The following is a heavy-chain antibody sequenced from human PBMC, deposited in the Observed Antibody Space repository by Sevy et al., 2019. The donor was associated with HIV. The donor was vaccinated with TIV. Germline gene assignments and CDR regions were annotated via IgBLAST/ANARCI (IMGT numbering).Heavy chain of an antibody. CDR1: GGSINGYY. D-gene: IGHD2-2*01. J-gene: IGHJ5*02. Sequence: SETLSLTCNVSGGSINGYYWSWIRQSAGKGLEWIGRSYTTGTTRYSPSLKTRVTISVDTSKNQIFLTLTSVTAADTAIYYCVREKLCYASVSEPGGHWFDPWGQGALVTVSS. CDR2: SYTTGTT. V-gene: IGHV4-4*07. CDR3: VREKLCYASVSEPGGHWFDP.